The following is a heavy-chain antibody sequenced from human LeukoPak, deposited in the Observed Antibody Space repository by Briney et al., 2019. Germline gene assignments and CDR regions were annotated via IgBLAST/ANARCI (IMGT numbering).Heavy chain of an antibody. Sequence: ASVKVSCKASGYTFTGYYIHWVRQAPGQGPEWMGRLNPNSGGTNYAQKFQGRVTMTRDTSISTAYMELNRLRSDDTAVYYCARDRFPYQLLNVWGQGTLVTVSS. CDR2: LNPNSGGT. CDR3: ARDRFPYQLLNV. V-gene: IGHV1-2*06. J-gene: IGHJ4*02. D-gene: IGHD2-2*01. CDR1: GYTFTGYY.